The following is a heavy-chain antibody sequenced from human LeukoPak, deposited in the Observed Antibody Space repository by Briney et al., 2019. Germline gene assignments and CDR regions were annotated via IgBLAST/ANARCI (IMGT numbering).Heavy chain of an antibody. D-gene: IGHD3-22*01. CDR2: IYYSGST. V-gene: IGHV4-59*12. CDR1: GGSISNYY. CDR3: ARAITMIRGAFDI. Sequence: SETLSLTCTVSGGSISNYYWSWIRQPPGKGLEWIGYIYYSGSTYYNPSLKSRVTISVDTSKNQFSLKLSSVTAADTAVYYCARAITMIRGAFDIWGQGTMVTVSS. J-gene: IGHJ3*02.